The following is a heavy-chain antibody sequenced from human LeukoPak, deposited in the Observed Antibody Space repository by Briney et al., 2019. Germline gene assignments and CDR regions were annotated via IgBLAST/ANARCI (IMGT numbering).Heavy chain of an antibody. CDR1: GFSFSDYY. J-gene: IGHJ3*02. D-gene: IGHD4-11*01. Sequence: PGGSLRLSCAASGFSFSDYYMSWIRQAPGKGLEWVSYIDSSGGDIYYAASVKGRFTISRDNAKNSLYLQTNSLRAEDTAVYYCARSLKATDYRGVDIWGQGTLVPASS. CDR3: ARSLKATDYRGVDI. V-gene: IGHV3-11*01. CDR2: IDSSGGDI.